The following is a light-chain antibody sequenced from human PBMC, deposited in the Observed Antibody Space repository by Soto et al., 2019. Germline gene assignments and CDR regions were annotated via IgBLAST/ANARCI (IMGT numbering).Light chain of an antibody. CDR3: RAWNSSVYV. CDR2: QDD. Sequence: SSELTQPPSVSVSPGQTASITCSGDKLGNKDAYWYQQKPGQSPVLVIYQDDKRPSGIPDRFSGSNSGNTATLTISGPQAVEEDDYSCRAWNSSVYVFGRGPKLTVL. V-gene: IGLV3-1*01. CDR1: KLGNKD. J-gene: IGLJ1*01.